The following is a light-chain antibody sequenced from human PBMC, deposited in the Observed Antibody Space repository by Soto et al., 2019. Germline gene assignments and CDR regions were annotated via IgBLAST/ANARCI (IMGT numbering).Light chain of an antibody. V-gene: IGKV3-20*01. CDR1: QSISSDS. CDR2: DAS. CDR3: QQYGSAPRT. J-gene: IGKJ1*01. Sequence: EIVLTQSPGTLSLSPGERAILSCRASQSISSDSLAWYLQKPGQAPRLLVYDASTRATGIPDRFSGSGSGTDFTLTISRLEPEDFAVYYCQQYGSAPRTFGQGTKVEI.